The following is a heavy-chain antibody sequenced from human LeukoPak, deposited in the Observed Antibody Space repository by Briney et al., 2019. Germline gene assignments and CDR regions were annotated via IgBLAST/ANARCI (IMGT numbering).Heavy chain of an antibody. D-gene: IGHD5-18*01. Sequence: SETLSLTCAVYGGSFRGYYWSWIRQPPGKGLVWIGEINHSGSTNYNPSLKSRVIISVDTSKKQFSLKLSSVTAADTAVYYCARTRGYAFDYWGQGTLVTVSS. CDR1: GGSFRGYY. J-gene: IGHJ4*02. V-gene: IGHV4-34*01. CDR3: ARTRGYAFDY. CDR2: INHSGST.